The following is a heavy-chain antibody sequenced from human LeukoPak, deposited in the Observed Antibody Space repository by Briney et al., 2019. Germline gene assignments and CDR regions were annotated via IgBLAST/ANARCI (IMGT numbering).Heavy chain of an antibody. Sequence: SVTVSCTASGGTFSSYAISWVRQAPGQGLEWMGGIIPIFGTANYAQKFQGRVTITADESTSTAYMELSSLRSEDTAVYYCARDRWGMYYFDYWGQGTLVTVSS. CDR2: IIPIFGTA. CDR1: GGTFSSYA. D-gene: IGHD4-23*01. V-gene: IGHV1-69*13. J-gene: IGHJ4*02. CDR3: ARDRWGMYYFDY.